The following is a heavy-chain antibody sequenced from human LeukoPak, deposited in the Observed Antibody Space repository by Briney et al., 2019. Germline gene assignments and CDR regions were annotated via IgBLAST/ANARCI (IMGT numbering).Heavy chain of an antibody. J-gene: IGHJ4*02. D-gene: IGHD6-13*01. Sequence: SETLSLTCSVSGGSISSYYRSWIRQPPGKGLEWIGYIYDSGSTNYKSPLKSRVTMSGDTSKNQFSLKVNSVTAADTAVYYCARHPRAAAGSLYFDYWGQGTLVTVSS. CDR2: IYDSGST. V-gene: IGHV4-59*08. CDR1: GGSISSYY. CDR3: ARHPRAAAGSLYFDY.